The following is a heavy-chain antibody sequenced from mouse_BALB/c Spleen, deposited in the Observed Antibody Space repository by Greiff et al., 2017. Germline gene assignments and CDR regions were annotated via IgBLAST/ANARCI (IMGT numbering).Heavy chain of an antibody. V-gene: IGHV5-9-4*01. CDR3: ARGLPRYFDV. CDR1: GFTFSSYA. D-gene: IGHD2-2*01. J-gene: IGHJ1*01. Sequence: EVHLVESGGGLVKPGGSLKLSCAASGFTFSSYAMSWVRQSPEKRLEWVAEISSGGSYTYYPDTVTGRFTISRDNAKNTLYLEMSSLRSEDTAMYYCARGLPRYFDVWGAGTTVTVSS. CDR2: ISSGGSYT.